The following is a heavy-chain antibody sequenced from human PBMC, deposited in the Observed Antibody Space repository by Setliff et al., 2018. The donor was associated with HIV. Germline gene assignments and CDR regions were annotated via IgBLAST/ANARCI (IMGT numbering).Heavy chain of an antibody. J-gene: IGHJ4*02. D-gene: IGHD7-27*01. CDR3: ARRGNWEFDY. Sequence: SCAASGFTFTDYTMNWVRQAPGKGLEWVSSITSGSTYVNYADSVKGRFSISRDNSKNSLYLQMISLRAEDTALYYCARRGNWEFDYWGQGTLVTVSS. CDR1: GFTFTDYT. V-gene: IGHV3-21*01. CDR2: ITSGSTYV.